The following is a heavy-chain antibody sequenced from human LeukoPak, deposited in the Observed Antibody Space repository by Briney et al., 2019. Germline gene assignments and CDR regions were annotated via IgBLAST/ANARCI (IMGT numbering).Heavy chain of an antibody. CDR1: GFTFSNYW. D-gene: IGHD6-19*01. CDR2: IKQDESEK. J-gene: IGHJ4*02. Sequence: GGSLRLSCAASGFTFSNYWMSWVRQAPGKGLEWVANIKQDESEKYYVDSVKGRFTIPRDNAKNSLYLQMNSLRAEDTAVYYCARDSSGWRLDYWGQGTLVTVSS. CDR3: ARDSSGWRLDY. V-gene: IGHV3-7*05.